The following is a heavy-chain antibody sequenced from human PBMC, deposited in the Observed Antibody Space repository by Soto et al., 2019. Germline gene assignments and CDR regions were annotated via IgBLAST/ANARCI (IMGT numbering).Heavy chain of an antibody. CDR1: GFTVSSNY. J-gene: IGHJ4*02. Sequence: RLSCAASGFTVSSNYMSLVRQAPGKGLEWVSVIYSGGSTYYADSVKGRFTISRDNSKNTLYLQMNSLRAEDTAVYYCARGGGLLWFGPSHFDYWGQGTLVTVSS. D-gene: IGHD3-10*01. CDR2: IYSGGST. V-gene: IGHV3-53*01. CDR3: ARGGGLLWFGPSHFDY.